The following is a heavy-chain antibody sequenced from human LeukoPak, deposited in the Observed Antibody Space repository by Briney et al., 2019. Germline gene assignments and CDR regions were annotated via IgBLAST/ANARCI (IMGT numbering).Heavy chain of an antibody. CDR2: IQYDGNNK. CDR1: GFTFSNFG. Sequence: PGGSLRLSCAASGFTFSNFGMHWVRQAPGKGLDWVAFIQYDGNNKYYADSVKGRFTISRDNYKNTLSLQMNSLRAEDTAVYYCAKDLNYGDLLDYWGQGTLVTVSS. J-gene: IGHJ4*02. V-gene: IGHV3-30*02. D-gene: IGHD4-17*01. CDR3: AKDLNYGDLLDY.